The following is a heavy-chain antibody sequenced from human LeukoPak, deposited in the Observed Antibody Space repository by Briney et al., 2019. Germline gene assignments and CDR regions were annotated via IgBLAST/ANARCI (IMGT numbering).Heavy chain of an antibody. J-gene: IGHJ4*02. D-gene: IGHD2-2*01. V-gene: IGHV1-18*01. CDR1: GYTFTSYG. CDR2: ISAYNGNT. CDR3: ARDRPRYCSSTSCYPPRFDY. Sequence: ASVKVSCKASGYTFTSYGISWVRQAPGQGLEWMGRISAYNGNTNYAQKLQGRVTMTTDTSTSTAYMELRSLRSDDTAVYYCARDRPRYCSSTSCYPPRFDYWGQGTLVIVSS.